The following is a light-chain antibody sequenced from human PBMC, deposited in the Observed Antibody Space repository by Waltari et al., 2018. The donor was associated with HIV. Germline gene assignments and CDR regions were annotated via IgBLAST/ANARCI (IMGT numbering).Light chain of an antibody. CDR2: IND. CDR3: AALDDRMSGYVV. CDR1: MSNIGTNS. V-gene: IGLV1-44*01. J-gene: IGLJ2*01. Sequence: QSGLTQPPSASGAPGQRVIISCSGSMSNIGTNSVNWYQQLPGTAPKLLIYINDQRPSGAPDRFSGSKSGTSASLAISGLQSEDEATYYCAALDDRMSGYVVFGGGTKLTVL.